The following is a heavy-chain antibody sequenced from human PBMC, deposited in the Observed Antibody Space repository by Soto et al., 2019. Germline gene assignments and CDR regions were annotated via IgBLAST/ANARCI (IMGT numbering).Heavy chain of an antibody. J-gene: IGHJ4*02. Sequence: QVQLVQSGAEVKKPASSVKVSCKASGGSFSNFVISWVRQAPGQGLEWMGGIIPNFGTTNYAQKFQGKVTITADETTRTAYLELRGLTTEDTSVYYWARDVGGGATIRYSGQGARVTGSS. CDR3: ARDVGGGATIRY. D-gene: IGHD5-12*01. CDR2: IIPNFGTT. V-gene: IGHV1-69*01. CDR1: GGSFSNFV.